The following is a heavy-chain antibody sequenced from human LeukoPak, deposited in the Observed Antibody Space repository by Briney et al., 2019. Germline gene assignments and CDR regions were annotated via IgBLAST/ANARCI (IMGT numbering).Heavy chain of an antibody. V-gene: IGHV4-34*01. D-gene: IGHD3-3*01. CDR3: AREYLEWSFDP. CDR2: INHSGST. CDR1: GGSFSGYY. Sequence: SETLSLTCAVYGGSFSGYYWSWIRQPPGKGLEWIGEINHSGSTNYNPSLKSRVTISVDTSKNQFSLKLSSVTAADTAVYYCAREYLEWSFDPWGQGTLVTVSS. J-gene: IGHJ5*02.